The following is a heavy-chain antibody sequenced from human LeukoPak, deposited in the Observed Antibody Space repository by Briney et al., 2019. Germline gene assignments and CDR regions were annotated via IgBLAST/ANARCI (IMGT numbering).Heavy chain of an antibody. CDR3: ARGDYETPLFNY. J-gene: IGHJ4*02. D-gene: IGHD3-16*01. V-gene: IGHV4-61*02. Sequence: SETLSLTCTVSGGSIRSGNYFWSWTRQPAGKGLEWIGRVHNSGNTNYNPSLKSRVTISLDTSKNQFSLQLSSVTAADTAVYFCARGDYETPLFNYWGQGTLVTVSS. CDR2: VHNSGNT. CDR1: GGSIRSGNYF.